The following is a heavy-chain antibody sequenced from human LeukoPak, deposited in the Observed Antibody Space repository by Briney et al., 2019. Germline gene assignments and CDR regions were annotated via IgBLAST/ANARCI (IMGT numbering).Heavy chain of an antibody. V-gene: IGHV3-7*01. J-gene: IGHJ4*02. D-gene: IGHD2-2*02. CDR2: IKQDGSEK. CDR3: ASGCSSTSCYTYRFDY. CDR1: GFTFSSYW. Sequence: GGSLRLSRAASGFTFSSYWMSWVRQAPGKGLEWVANIKQDGSEKYYVDSVKGRFTISRDNAKNSLYLQMNSLRAEDTAVYYRASGCSSTSCYTYRFDYWGQGTLVTVSS.